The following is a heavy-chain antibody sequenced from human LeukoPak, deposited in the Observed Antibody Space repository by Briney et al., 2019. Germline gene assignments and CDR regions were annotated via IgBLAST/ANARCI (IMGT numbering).Heavy chain of an antibody. D-gene: IGHD2-21*02. J-gene: IGHJ4*02. Sequence: GRSLRLSCAASGFTFSSYGMHWVRQAPGKGLEWVAVIWYDGSNKYYADSVKGRFTISRDNSKNTLYLQMNSLRAEDTAVYYCAKSPYCGGDCYPEYYFDYWGQGTLVTVSS. CDR2: IWYDGSNK. CDR3: AKSPYCGGDCYPEYYFDY. V-gene: IGHV3-33*06. CDR1: GFTFSSYG.